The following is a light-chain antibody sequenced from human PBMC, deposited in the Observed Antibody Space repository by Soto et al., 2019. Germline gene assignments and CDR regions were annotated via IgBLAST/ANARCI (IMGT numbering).Light chain of an antibody. CDR3: QQYNNWPRT. CDR1: QSVSTN. Sequence: EIVLTQSPAILSLSPGERVTLSCRASQSVSTNLAWYQHKPGQAPRLLIYGASTRATGIPARFSGSGSGTEFTLTISSLQSEDFAVYYCQQYNNWPRTFGQGTKVDIK. CDR2: GAS. J-gene: IGKJ1*01. V-gene: IGKV3-15*01.